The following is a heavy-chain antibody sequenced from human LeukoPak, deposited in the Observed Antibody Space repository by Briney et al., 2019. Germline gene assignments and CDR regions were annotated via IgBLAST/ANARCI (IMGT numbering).Heavy chain of an antibody. J-gene: IGHJ6*02. Sequence: PSETLSLTWTVSGGSISSSSYYWGWIRQPPVKGLEWIGSSYYSGSTYYNPSLKSRFTISLDASKNQFSLKLSSVTAADTDVYYCARVSLSSSWYYYYYGMDVWGQGTTVTVSS. CDR1: GGSISSSSYY. CDR2: SYYSGST. V-gene: IGHV4-39*07. D-gene: IGHD6-13*01. CDR3: ARVSLSSSWYYYYYGMDV.